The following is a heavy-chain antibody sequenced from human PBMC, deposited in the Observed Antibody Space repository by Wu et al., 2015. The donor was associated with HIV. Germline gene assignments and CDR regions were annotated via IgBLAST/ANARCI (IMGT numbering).Heavy chain of an antibody. D-gene: IGHD6-13*01. V-gene: IGHV1-8*01. CDR2: MNPNSGNT. CDR1: GYTFTSYD. Sequence: QVQLVQSGAEVKKPGASVKVSCKASGYTFTSYDINWVRQATGQGLEWMGWMNPNSGNTGYAQKFQGRVTMTRNTSISTAYMELSSLRSEDTAVYYCARDWGSFRWYLKYFDYWGQGTLVTVSS. CDR3: ARDWGSFRWYLKYFDY. J-gene: IGHJ4*02.